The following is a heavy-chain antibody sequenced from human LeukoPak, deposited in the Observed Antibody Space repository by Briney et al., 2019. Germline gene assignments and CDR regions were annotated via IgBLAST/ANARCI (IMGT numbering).Heavy chain of an antibody. Sequence: GGSLRLSCAASGFTVSSNYMSWVRQAPGKGLEWVSVIYSGGSTYYADSVKGRFTISRDNSKNTLSLQMNSLRAEDTAVYYCAREGPESYYYYGMDVWGQGTTVTVSS. D-gene: IGHD1-14*01. V-gene: IGHV3-66*01. CDR2: IYSGGST. CDR3: AREGPESYYYYGMDV. CDR1: GFTVSSNY. J-gene: IGHJ6*02.